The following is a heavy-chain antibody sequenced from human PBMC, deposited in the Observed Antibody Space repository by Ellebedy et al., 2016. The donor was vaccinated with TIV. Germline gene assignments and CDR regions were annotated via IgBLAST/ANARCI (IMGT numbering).Heavy chain of an antibody. Sequence: GESLKISCAASGFTFSSYSMNWVRQAPGKGLEWVSAISAGGGSTYYADSVKGRFTISRDNSKNTVYLQMNSLRAEDTAVYFCAKDVRSGNTRGNFDYWGQGTLVTVSS. CDR1: GFTFSSYS. CDR2: ISAGGGST. CDR3: AKDVRSGNTRGNFDY. J-gene: IGHJ4*02. V-gene: IGHV3-23*01. D-gene: IGHD1-26*01.